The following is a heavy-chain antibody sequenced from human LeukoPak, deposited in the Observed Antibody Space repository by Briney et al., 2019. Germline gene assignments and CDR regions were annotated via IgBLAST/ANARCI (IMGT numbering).Heavy chain of an antibody. D-gene: IGHD2-8*02. V-gene: IGHV4-39*01. J-gene: IGHJ4*02. Sequence: TPSETLSLTCTVSGVSISSSSYYWGWIRQPPGKGLEWTGSIYYSGTTYYNPSLTNRVTISIDTSKNQFSLKLSSVTAADTAVYYCARRYCTGGSCYFDYWGQGTLVTVSS. CDR3: ARRYCTGGSCYFDY. CDR2: IYYSGTT. CDR1: GVSISSSSYY.